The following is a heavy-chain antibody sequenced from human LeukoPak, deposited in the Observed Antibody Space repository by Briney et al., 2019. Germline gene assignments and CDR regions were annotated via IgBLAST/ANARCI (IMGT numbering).Heavy chain of an antibody. Sequence: SETLSLTCTVSGGSISSGDYYWSWIRQPPGKGLEWIGYFYYSGSTYYNPSLKSRVTISVDTSKNQFSLKLSSVTAADTAVYYCARGRIFMVRGVIKNYFDYWGQGTLVTVSS. CDR1: GGSISSGDYY. CDR3: ARGRIFMVRGVIKNYFDY. J-gene: IGHJ4*02. CDR2: FYYSGST. D-gene: IGHD3-10*01. V-gene: IGHV4-30-4*01.